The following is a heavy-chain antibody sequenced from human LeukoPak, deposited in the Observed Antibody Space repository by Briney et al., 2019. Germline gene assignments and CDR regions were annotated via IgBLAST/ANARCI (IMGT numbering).Heavy chain of an antibody. D-gene: IGHD3-22*01. Sequence: PGGSLRLSCAASGFTFSGSAMHWVRQASGKGLEWVGRIRSKANSYATAYAASVKGRFTISRDDSKNTAYLQMNSLKTEDTAVYFCTRYYDSSGYSPYYFDYWGQGTLVTVSS. CDR1: GFTFSGSA. J-gene: IGHJ4*02. CDR3: TRYYDSSGYSPYYFDY. CDR2: IRSKANSYAT. V-gene: IGHV3-73*01.